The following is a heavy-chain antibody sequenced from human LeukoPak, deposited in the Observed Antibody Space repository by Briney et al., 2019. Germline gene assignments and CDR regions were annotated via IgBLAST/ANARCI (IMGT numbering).Heavy chain of an antibody. J-gene: IGHJ5*02. CDR1: GFTFSSYG. D-gene: IGHD3-10*01. CDR2: IWYDGSNK. Sequence: PGRSLRLSCAASGFTFSSYGMHWVRQAPGKGLEWVAVIWYDGSNKYYADSVKGRFTISRDDSKNTLYLQMNSLRAEDTAVYYCARDRGPYVLLWFGELNWFDPWGQGTLVTVSS. V-gene: IGHV3-33*01. CDR3: ARDRGPYVLLWFGELNWFDP.